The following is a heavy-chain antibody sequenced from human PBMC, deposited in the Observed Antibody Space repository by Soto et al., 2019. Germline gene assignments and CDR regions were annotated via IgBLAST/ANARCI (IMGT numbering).Heavy chain of an antibody. CDR3: ARYAECVRKYYFGMDD. J-gene: IGHJ6*02. CDR1: GFSFSDYR. Sequence: EVQLVESGGGLVKPGGSLRLSCAASGFSFSDYRMTWVRQAPGKGLEWVSSISKSGSRIYYSDSMRGCFTTSRDNAQKSMDLQIDSLRVEDTAVYFCARYAECVRKYYFGMDDWGQGTTVTGSS. CDR2: ISKSGSRI. D-gene: IGHD2-8*01. V-gene: IGHV3-21*01.